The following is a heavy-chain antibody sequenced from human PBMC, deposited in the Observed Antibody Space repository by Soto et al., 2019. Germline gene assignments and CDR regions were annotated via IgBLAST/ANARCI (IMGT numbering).Heavy chain of an antibody. CDR1: GFTFSSYS. J-gene: IGHJ3*02. D-gene: IGHD6-19*01. Sequence: GGSLRLSCAASGFTFSSYSMNWVRQAPGKGLEWVSSISSSSSYIYYAESVKGRFTTSTDNAKNSLYLQMNSLRAEDTAVYYCARASAVAGSDISGPGTMVTVSS. V-gene: IGHV3-21*01. CDR3: ARASAVAGSDI. CDR2: ISSSSSYI.